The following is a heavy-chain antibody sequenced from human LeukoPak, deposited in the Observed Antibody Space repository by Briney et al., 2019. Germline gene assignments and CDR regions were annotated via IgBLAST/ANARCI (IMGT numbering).Heavy chain of an antibody. J-gene: IGHJ4*02. CDR1: GYTFTNHY. V-gene: IGHV1-46*01. CDR3: AREMPRTYYFDY. Sequence: ASVKVSCKASGYTFTNHYIHWVRQAPGQGLEWMGNINPSGGSTTYAQRFQDRVLVTGDTSTSSVYMELSSLRSEDTAIYYCAREMPRTYYFDYWGQGTLVTAPS. CDR2: INPSGGST. D-gene: IGHD1-14*01.